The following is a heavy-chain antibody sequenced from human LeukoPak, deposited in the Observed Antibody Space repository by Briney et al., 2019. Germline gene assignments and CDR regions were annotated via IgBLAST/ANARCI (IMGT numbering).Heavy chain of an antibody. CDR3: ARLTIFGNDAFDI. V-gene: IGHV1-69*01. J-gene: IGHJ3*02. CDR2: IIPIFGTA. D-gene: IGHD3-3*01. Sequence: ASVKVSCKASGYTFTGYYMHWVRQAPGQGLEWMGGIIPIFGTANYAQKFQGRVTITADESTGTAYMELSSLRSEDTAVYYCARLTIFGNDAFDIWGQGTMVTVSS. CDR1: GYTFTGYY.